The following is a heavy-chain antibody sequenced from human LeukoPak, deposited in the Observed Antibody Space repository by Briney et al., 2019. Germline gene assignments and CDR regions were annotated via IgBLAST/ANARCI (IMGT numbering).Heavy chain of an antibody. D-gene: IGHD3-10*01. CDR2: IIPIFGTA. V-gene: IGHV1-69*05. Sequence: AASVKVSCKASGGTFSSYAISWVRQAPGQGLEWMGGIIPIFGTANYAQKFQGRVTITTDESTSTAYMELSSLRSEDTAVYYCVAWYYPNHDAFDIWGQGTMVTVSS. J-gene: IGHJ3*02. CDR1: GGTFSSYA. CDR3: VAWYYPNHDAFDI.